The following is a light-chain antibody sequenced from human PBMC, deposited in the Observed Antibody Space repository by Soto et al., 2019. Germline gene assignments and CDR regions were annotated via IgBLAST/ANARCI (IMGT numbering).Light chain of an antibody. CDR2: GVS. Sequence: QSVLTQPAAVSASPGQSITISCTGTRYDVGLYNYVSWYQHHPGNAPKLIIYGVSDRPSGVSNRFSGSKSGNTASLTISGLQAEDEADYYCTSYTTTALEVFGTGTKVTVL. CDR1: RYDVGLYNY. CDR3: TSYTTTALEV. J-gene: IGLJ1*01. V-gene: IGLV2-14*01.